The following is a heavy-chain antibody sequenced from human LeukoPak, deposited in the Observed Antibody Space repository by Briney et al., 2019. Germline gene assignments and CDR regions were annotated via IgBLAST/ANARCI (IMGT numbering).Heavy chain of an antibody. D-gene: IGHD3-22*01. CDR3: ARQVWAYYDSSGYQYFDY. CDR1: GFTFSSYA. CDR2: ISYDGSNK. V-gene: IGHV3-30*04. Sequence: GGSLRLSCAASGFTFSSYAIHWVRQAPGKGLEWVVVISYDGSNKYYADSVKGRFTISRDNSKNTLYLQMNSLRVEDTAVYYCARQVWAYYDSSGYQYFDYWGQGAMVTVSS. J-gene: IGHJ4*03.